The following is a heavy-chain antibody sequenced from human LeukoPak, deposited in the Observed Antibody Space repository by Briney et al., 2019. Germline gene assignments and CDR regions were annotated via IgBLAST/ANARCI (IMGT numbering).Heavy chain of an antibody. Sequence: GGSLRLSCAASGFTFSIYAMSWVRQAPGKGLEWVATFDDDGGRRFYADPVQGRFTISRDNSKNTLYLQMNSLRAEDTAIYYCVKLGGHCSTTSFGDFDYWGRGTLVTVSS. J-gene: IGHJ4*02. CDR1: GFTFSIYA. CDR2: FDDDGGRR. CDR3: VKLGGHCSTTSFGDFDY. V-gene: IGHV3-23*01. D-gene: IGHD2-2*01.